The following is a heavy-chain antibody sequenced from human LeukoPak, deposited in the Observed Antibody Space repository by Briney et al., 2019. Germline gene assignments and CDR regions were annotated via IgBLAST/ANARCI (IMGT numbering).Heavy chain of an antibody. V-gene: IGHV1-69*13. CDR1: GGTFSSYA. J-gene: IGHJ6*02. Sequence: SVKVSCKASGGTFSSYAISWVRQAPGQGLEWMRGIIPIFGTANYAQKFQGRVTITADESTSTAYMELSSLRSEDTAVYYCARVAYSGSYGARLAPDGLYYYYYGMDVWGQGTTVTVSS. CDR2: IIPIFGTA. CDR3: ARVAYSGSYGARLAPDGLYYYYYGMDV. D-gene: IGHD1-26*01.